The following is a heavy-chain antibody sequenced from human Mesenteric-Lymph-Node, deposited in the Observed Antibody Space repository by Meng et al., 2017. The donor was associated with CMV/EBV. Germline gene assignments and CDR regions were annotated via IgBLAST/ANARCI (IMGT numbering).Heavy chain of an antibody. CDR1: GYTFTDYY. Sequence: ASVKVSCKASGYTFTDYYIHWVRQAPGQGLEWMGWINPNSGGTNYAQKFQGRVTMTRDTSINTTSLELSSLRSDDTAMYYCARDGLTVYGGWFDPWGQGTLVTVSS. J-gene: IGHJ5*02. CDR3: ARDGLTVYGGWFDP. D-gene: IGHD2-8*01. CDR2: INPNSGGT. V-gene: IGHV1-2*02.